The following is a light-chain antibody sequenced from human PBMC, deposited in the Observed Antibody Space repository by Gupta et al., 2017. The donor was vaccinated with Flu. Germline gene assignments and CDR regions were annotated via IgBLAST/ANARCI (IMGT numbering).Light chain of an antibody. V-gene: IGLV2-8*01. CDR2: EVT. CDR3: SSFAGRNNYV. CDR1: SSDVGGYNY. J-gene: IGLJ1*01. Sequence: QSAPTQPPSASGSPGQSVTISCTGTSSDVGGYNYVSWYQQHPGEAHKLMIYEVTKRPAGVPDRFSGSKSGNTASLTVSGLQADDEADYYCSSFAGRNNYVFGSGTKVAVL.